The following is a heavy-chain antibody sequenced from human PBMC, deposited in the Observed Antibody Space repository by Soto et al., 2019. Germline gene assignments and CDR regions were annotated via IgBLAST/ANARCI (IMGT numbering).Heavy chain of an antibody. CDR1: GFTFSSYA. Sequence: QVQLVESGGGVVQPGRSLRLSCAASGFTFSSYAMHWVRQAPGKGLEWVAVISYDGSNKYYADSVKGRFTISRDNSKNTLDLQMNSLRAEDTAVYYCAREYSSGWYRYWGQGTLVTVSS. D-gene: IGHD6-19*01. V-gene: IGHV3-30-3*01. J-gene: IGHJ4*02. CDR2: ISYDGSNK. CDR3: AREYSSGWYRY.